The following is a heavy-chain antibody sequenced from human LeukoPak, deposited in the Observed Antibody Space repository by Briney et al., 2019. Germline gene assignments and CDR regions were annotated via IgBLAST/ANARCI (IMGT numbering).Heavy chain of an antibody. CDR1: GDSISGYY. CDR3: ARDKKGSSCYDF. CDR2: AYHSGST. D-gene: IGHD2-2*01. J-gene: IGHJ4*02. Sequence: ASETLSLTCAVSGDSISGYYWSWIRQPPGKGLEWIGFAYHSGSTTRNPSLESRVTISVDTSTNQVSLRLSSVTAADTAAYYCARDKKGSSCYDFWGQGTLVTVSS. V-gene: IGHV4-59*01.